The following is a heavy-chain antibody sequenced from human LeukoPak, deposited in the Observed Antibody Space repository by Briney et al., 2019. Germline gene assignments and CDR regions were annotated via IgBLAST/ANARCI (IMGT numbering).Heavy chain of an antibody. D-gene: IGHD3-3*01. V-gene: IGHV1-2*02. CDR3: ARGRFLDSPLSYYFDY. CDR1: GYTFTCYY. CDR2: INPNSGGT. Sequence: GASVKVSCKASGYTFTCYYMHWVRQAPGQGVEWMGWINPNSGGTNYAQKFQRRLTMTRDTSISTAYMQLSRLRSDDTAVYYCARGRFLDSPLSYYFDYWGQGTLVTVSS. J-gene: IGHJ4*02.